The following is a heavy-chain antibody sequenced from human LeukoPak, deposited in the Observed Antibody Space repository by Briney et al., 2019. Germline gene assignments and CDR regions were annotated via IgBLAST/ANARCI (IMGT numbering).Heavy chain of an antibody. J-gene: IGHJ4*02. D-gene: IGHD3-9*01. CDR2: INHSGST. CDR3: ARVNVLRYFDWLTHFDY. CDR1: GGSISSYY. Sequence: SETLSLTCTVSGGSISSYYWSWIRQPPGKGLEWIGEINHSGSTNYNPSLKSRITISVDTSKNQFSLKLSSVTAADTAVYYCARVNVLRYFDWLTHFDYWGQGTLVTVSS. V-gene: IGHV4-34*01.